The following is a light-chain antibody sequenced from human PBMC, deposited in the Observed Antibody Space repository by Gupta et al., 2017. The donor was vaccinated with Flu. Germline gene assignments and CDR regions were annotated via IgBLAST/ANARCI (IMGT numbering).Light chain of an antibody. CDR3: CTDAGSSTYL. CDR2: EVS. CDR1: RSDVGSYNI. V-gene: IGLV2-23*02. Sequence: STTSSCTGTRSDVGSYNIVDWDQNNTGKAHKLMIYEVSKGPSGVSSRFSGSKSVNTASLTISERKAEDEADYYICTDAGSSTYLFGGGTKPTVL. J-gene: IGLJ3*02.